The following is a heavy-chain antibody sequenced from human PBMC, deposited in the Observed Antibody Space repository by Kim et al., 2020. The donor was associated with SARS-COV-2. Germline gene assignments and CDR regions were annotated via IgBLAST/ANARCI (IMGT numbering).Heavy chain of an antibody. V-gene: IGHV3-30*01. Sequence: DPVNSRFTVSRENSQNTLFLQIDSLRAEDTAVYYCAREGHSSGRAGSFDYWGQGTLVTVSS. J-gene: IGHJ4*02. D-gene: IGHD6-19*01. CDR3: AREGHSSGRAGSFDY.